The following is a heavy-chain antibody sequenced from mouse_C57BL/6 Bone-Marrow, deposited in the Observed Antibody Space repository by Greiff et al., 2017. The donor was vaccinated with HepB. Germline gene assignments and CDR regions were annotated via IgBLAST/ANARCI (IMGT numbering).Heavy chain of an antibody. CDR1: GYTFTSYG. CDR2: IYPRSGNT. D-gene: IGHD1-1*01. J-gene: IGHJ1*03. Sequence: QVQLQQSGAELARPGASVKLSCKASGYTFTSYGISWVKQRTGQGLEWIGEIYPRSGNTYYNEKFKGKATLTADKSSSTAYMELRSLTSEDSAVYFCARVPTTVVAFRYFDVWGTGTTVTVSS. V-gene: IGHV1-81*01. CDR3: ARVPTTVVAFRYFDV.